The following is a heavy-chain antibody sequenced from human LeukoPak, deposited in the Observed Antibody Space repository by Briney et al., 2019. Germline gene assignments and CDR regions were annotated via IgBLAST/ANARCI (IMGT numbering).Heavy chain of an antibody. CDR1: GGSISSGGHP. D-gene: IGHD1-26*01. CDR2: IYHSGST. J-gene: IGHJ6*04. V-gene: IGHV4-30-2*01. Sequence: SETLSLTCAVSGGSISSGGHPWSWIRQPPGKGLEWIGYIYHSGSTYYNPSLKSRVTISVDRSKNQFSLKLSSVTAADTAVYYCARGRANYYYYGMDVWGKGTTVTVSS. CDR3: ARGRANYYYYGMDV.